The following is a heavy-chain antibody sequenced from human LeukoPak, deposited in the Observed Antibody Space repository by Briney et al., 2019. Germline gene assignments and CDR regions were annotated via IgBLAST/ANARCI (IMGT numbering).Heavy chain of an antibody. CDR3: ARSRDSSSWYLDY. CDR1: GGSISSGGYS. J-gene: IGHJ4*02. CDR2: IYYSGST. Sequence: PSQTLSLTYTVSGGSISSGGYSWSWIRQHPGKGLEWIGYIYYSGSTYYNPSLKSRVTISVDTSKNQFSLKLSSVTAADTAVYYCARSRDSSSWYLDYWGQGTLVTVSS. V-gene: IGHV4-31*03. D-gene: IGHD6-13*01.